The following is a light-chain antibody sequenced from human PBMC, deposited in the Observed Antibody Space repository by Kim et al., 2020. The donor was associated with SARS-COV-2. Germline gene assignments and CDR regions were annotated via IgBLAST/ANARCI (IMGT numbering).Light chain of an antibody. CDR2: GAS. J-gene: IGKJ1*01. Sequence: GESAAHTCRESQSVSDGYLTWYQQKPGHAPRLLIYGASSRATGIPDRFSGSGYGTDFTLTISRLEPEDFAVYYCQQYGSSPGTFGQGTKVEIK. V-gene: IGKV3-20*01. CDR1: QSVSDGY. CDR3: QQYGSSPGT.